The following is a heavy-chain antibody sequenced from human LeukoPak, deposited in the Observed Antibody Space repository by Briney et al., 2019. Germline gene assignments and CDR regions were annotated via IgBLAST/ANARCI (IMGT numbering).Heavy chain of an antibody. V-gene: IGHV4-39*01. CDR3: ASLSCDTAMLFL. CDR1: GGFISITTSY. Sequence: SETLSLTCTVSGGFISITTSYWGWIRQPPGKGLEWIGSVHYSGNTYFNPSLESPVATSVDTSKIQFSLILNSVTAADTAVYYCASLSCDTAMLFLWGQGTLVSVSS. CDR2: VHYSGNT. J-gene: IGHJ4*02. D-gene: IGHD5-18*01.